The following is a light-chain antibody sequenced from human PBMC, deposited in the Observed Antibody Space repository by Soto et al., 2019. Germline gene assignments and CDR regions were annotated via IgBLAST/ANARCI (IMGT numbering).Light chain of an antibody. Sequence: HSALTQPASVSGSPGQSITISFTGTSSDVGAYNYVSWYQQHPGEVPKLIIYVVTNRPSGVSYRFSGSKSDYTASLTISGLQAEDEADYYCSSYSTGFFYVFGTGTKVTVL. CDR2: VVT. CDR3: SSYSTGFFYV. CDR1: SSDVGAYNY. V-gene: IGLV2-14*01. J-gene: IGLJ1*01.